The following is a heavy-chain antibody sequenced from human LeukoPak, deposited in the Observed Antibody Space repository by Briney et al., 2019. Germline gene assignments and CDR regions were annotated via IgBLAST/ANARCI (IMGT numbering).Heavy chain of an antibody. CDR2: ISGSGGST. CDR3: AKDSIAVAGTRVNAFDI. CDR1: GFTFSSYA. D-gene: IGHD6-19*01. V-gene: IGHV3-23*01. Sequence: GGSLRLSCAASGFTFSSYAMSWVRQAPGKGLEWVSAISGSGGSTYYADSVKGRFTISRDNSKSTLYLQMNSLRAEDTAVYYCAKDSIAVAGTRVNAFDIWGQGTMVTVSS. J-gene: IGHJ3*02.